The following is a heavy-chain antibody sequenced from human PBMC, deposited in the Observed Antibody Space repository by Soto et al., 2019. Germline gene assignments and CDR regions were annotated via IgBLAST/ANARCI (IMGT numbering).Heavy chain of an antibody. CDR1: GFILSIYA. Sequence: GGSLRRSCASSGFILSIYAMRWVRHAPGKGLEWVSGISNRGDSTYYADSVKGRFTISRDNSKKTLYLQMNSLRGDDTAVYYCAKDSLSTSWYEFDYWDQGTLVTVSS. V-gene: IGHV3-23*01. J-gene: IGHJ4*02. CDR3: AKDSLSTSWYEFDY. CDR2: ISNRGDST. D-gene: IGHD6-13*01.